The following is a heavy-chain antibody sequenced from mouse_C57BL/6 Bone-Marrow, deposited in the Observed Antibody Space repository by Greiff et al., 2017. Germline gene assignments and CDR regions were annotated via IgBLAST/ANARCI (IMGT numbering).Heavy chain of an antibody. D-gene: IGHD1-1*01. Sequence: VQLQQSGPELVKPGASVKLSCKASGYTFTSYDINWVKQRPGQGLEWIGWIYPRYGSTKYKEKFKGKGTLTVATSSSTAYMELHSLTSEDSAVYFCARLEFDGSGGDWYFDVWGTGTTVTVSA. V-gene: IGHV1-85*01. CDR3: ARLEFDGSGGDWYFDV. J-gene: IGHJ1*03. CDR2: IYPRYGST. CDR1: GYTFTSYD.